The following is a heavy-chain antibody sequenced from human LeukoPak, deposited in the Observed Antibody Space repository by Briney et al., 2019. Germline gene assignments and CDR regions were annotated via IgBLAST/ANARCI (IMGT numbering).Heavy chain of an antibody. J-gene: IGHJ5*02. CDR1: GYTFTSYD. D-gene: IGHD3-22*01. CDR2: IIPIFGTA. CDR3: ASSGYYDSSGYFTNWFDP. Sequence: SVKVSCKASGYTFTSYDINWVRQAPGQGLEWMGGIIPIFGTANYAQKFQGRVTITADESTSTAYMELSSLRSEDTAVYYCASSGYYDSSGYFTNWFDPWGQGTLVTVSS. V-gene: IGHV1-69*13.